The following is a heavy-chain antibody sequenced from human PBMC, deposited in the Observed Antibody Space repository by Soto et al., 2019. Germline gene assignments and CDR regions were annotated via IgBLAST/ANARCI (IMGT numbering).Heavy chain of an antibody. D-gene: IGHD6-13*01. CDR2: ISSSSSYI. Sequence: GGSLRLSCAASGFTFSGYSMNWVRQSPGKGLEWVSSISSSSSYIYYADSVKGRFTISRDNAKNSLYLQMNSLRAEDTAVYYCARDHSVIAAAKSFDYWGQGTLVTVSS. CDR1: GFTFSGYS. CDR3: ARDHSVIAAAKSFDY. V-gene: IGHV3-21*01. J-gene: IGHJ4*02.